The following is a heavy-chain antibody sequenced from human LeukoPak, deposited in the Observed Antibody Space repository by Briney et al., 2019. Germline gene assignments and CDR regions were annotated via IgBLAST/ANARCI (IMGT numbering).Heavy chain of an antibody. V-gene: IGHV3-74*01. J-gene: IGHJ5*02. Sequence: GGSLKLSCAASGLTFSSNWRHWVRQAPETGLVGVAHITAVGSDTYYAASVKGRFTISRDNAKSTLYLQMHSLTAEDTAVYYCVRGALRDCTYTSCTRGNWFDPWGQGTLVTVSS. D-gene: IGHD2-2*01. CDR3: VRGALRDCTYTSCTRGNWFDP. CDR1: GLTFSSNW. CDR2: ITAVGSDT.